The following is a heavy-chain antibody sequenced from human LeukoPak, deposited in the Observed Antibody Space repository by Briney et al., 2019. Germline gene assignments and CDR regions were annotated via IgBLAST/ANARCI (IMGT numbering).Heavy chain of an antibody. CDR2: ISGSGDRT. CDR1: GFTFSSYA. V-gene: IGHV3-23*01. J-gene: IGHJ4*02. Sequence: GGSLRLSCAASGFTFSSYAMTWVRQAPGKGLEWVSVISGSGDRTSYADSVKGRFTISRDNSKNRLNLQMNSLRAEDTAVYYCAKDDAVGGGYLDYWGQGTLVTVSS. D-gene: IGHD2-2*01. CDR3: AKDDAVGGGYLDY.